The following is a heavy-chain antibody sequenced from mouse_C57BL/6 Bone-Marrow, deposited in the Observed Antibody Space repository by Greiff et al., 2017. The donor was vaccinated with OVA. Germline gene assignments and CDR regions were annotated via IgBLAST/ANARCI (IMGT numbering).Heavy chain of an antibody. V-gene: IGHV1-82*01. J-gene: IGHJ3*01. D-gene: IGHD4-1*01. CDR2: IYPGDGDT. CDR3: ARGTGTFAWFAY. CDR1: GYAFSSSW. Sequence: LVESGPELVKPGASVKISCKASGYAFSSSWMNWVKQRPGKGLEWIGRIYPGDGDTNYNGKFKGKATLTADKSSSTAYMQLSSLTSEDSAVYFCARGTGTFAWFAYWGQGTLVTVSA.